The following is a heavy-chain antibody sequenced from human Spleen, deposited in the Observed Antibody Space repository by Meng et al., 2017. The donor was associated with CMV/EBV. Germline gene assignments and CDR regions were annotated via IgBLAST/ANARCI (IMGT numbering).Heavy chain of an antibody. CDR3: ARGRVDSASSSSWYRDVFDI. CDR1: GYIFTSYY. D-gene: IGHD6-13*01. Sequence: ASVKVSCKASGYIFTSYYMHWVRQAPGQGLEWMGIINPSGGSTYYAQKFQGRVTLTRDTSTSTVYMEVSSLRSEDAAVYYCARGRVDSASSSSWYRDVFDIWGQGTMVTVSS. CDR2: INPSGGST. V-gene: IGHV1-46*01. J-gene: IGHJ3*02.